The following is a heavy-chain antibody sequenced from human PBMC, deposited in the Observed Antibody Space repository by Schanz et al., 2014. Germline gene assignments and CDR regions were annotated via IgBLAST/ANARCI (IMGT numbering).Heavy chain of an antibody. CDR3: AKDDTQVNGMDV. J-gene: IGHJ6*02. V-gene: IGHV3-30*18. Sequence: VQLLESGGGLVKPGGSLRLSCAASGFTFSSYGMNWVRQAPGKGLEWVAIISYDGRHKNYADSVKGRFTISRDNSKNTLHLQMNSLRVEDTAVYYCAKDDTQVNGMDVWGQGTTVTVSS. CDR1: GFTFSSYG. CDR2: ISYDGRHK.